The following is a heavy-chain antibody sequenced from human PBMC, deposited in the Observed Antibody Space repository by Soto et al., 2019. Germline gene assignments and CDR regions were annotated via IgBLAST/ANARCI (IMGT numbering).Heavy chain of an antibody. CDR3: ARDKGSGVPAAMGVDY. J-gene: IGHJ4*02. D-gene: IGHD2-2*01. Sequence: QVQLVESGGGVVQPGRSLRLSCAASGFTFSSYAMHWVRQAPGKGLEWVAVISYDGSNKYYADSVKGRFTISRDNSKNTLYLQMNSLRAEDTAVYYCARDKGSGVPAAMGVDYWGQGTLVTVSS. CDR2: ISYDGSNK. V-gene: IGHV3-30-3*01. CDR1: GFTFSSYA.